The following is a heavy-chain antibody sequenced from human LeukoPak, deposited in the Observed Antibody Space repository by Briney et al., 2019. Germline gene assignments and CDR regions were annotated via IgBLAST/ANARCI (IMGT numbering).Heavy chain of an antibody. V-gene: IGHV1-24*01. J-gene: IGHJ4*02. CDR2: FDPEDGET. CDR3: ATGPGSGYYFDY. Sequence: ASVKASCKVSGYTLTALSMHWVRQAPGKGLEWMGGFDPEDGETIYAQKFQDRVTMTEDTSTDTAYMELSSLRSEDTAVYYCATGPGSGYYFDYWGQGTLVTVSS. CDR1: GYTLTALS. D-gene: IGHD3-22*01.